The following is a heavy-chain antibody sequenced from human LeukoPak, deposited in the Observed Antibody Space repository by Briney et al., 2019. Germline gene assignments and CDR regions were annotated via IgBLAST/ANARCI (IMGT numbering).Heavy chain of an antibody. J-gene: IGHJ4*02. CDR3: ARGGGDSYRPFDY. V-gene: IGHV4-39*07. Sequence: PSETLSLTCTVSGGSISSSNYYWGWIRQPPGKGLEWIGSIYHSGSTYYNPSLKSRVTISVDTSKNQFSLKLSSVTAADTAVYYCARGGGDSYRPFDYWGQGTLVTVSS. CDR2: IYHSGST. CDR1: GGSISSSNYY. D-gene: IGHD5-18*01.